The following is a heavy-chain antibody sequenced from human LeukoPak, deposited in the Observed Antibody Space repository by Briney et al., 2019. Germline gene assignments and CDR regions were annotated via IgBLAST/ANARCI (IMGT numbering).Heavy chain of an antibody. J-gene: IGHJ3*02. Sequence: VASVKVSCKASGYTFTSYAMHWVRQAPGQRLEWMGWINAGNGNTKYSQKFQGRVTITRGTSASTAYMELSSLRSEDTAVYYCARDPRYSSGWYAFDIWGQGTMVTVSS. V-gene: IGHV1-3*01. CDR3: ARDPRYSSGWYAFDI. CDR2: INAGNGNT. CDR1: GYTFTSYA. D-gene: IGHD6-19*01.